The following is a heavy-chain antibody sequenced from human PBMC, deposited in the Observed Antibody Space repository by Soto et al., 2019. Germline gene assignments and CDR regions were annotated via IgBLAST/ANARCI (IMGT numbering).Heavy chain of an antibody. Sequence: QVQLVESGGGVVQPGRSLTLSCAASGFTFSRYGIHWVRQPPGKGLEWVALISYDGSNQYYADPVEGRFTISRDNSKNTMYLQMNSLRAEDTAVYYCAKDDNIGNFDYWGQGTLVTVSS. CDR3: AKDDNIGNFDY. D-gene: IGHD1-20*01. J-gene: IGHJ4*01. V-gene: IGHV3-30*18. CDR2: ISYDGSNQ. CDR1: GFTFSRYG.